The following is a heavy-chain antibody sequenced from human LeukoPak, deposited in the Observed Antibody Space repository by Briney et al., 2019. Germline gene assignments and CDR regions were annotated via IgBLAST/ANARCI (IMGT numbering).Heavy chain of an antibody. D-gene: IGHD5-12*01. Sequence: SETLSLTCTVSGDSISSSYWSWIRQPAGKGLEYIGRIYISGSTNYNPSLKSRVTMSLDTSKNQFSLKLSSVTAADTAVYYCSRERDSVAAIRFDYWGRGTLVTVSS. CDR3: SRERDSVAAIRFDY. V-gene: IGHV4-4*07. CDR2: IYISGST. J-gene: IGHJ4*02. CDR1: GDSISSSY.